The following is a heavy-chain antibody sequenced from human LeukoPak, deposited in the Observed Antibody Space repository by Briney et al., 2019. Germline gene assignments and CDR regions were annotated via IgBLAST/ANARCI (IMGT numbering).Heavy chain of an antibody. V-gene: IGHV4-39*01. CDR3: ARRGSSSWYGWFDP. Sequence: SETLSLTCTVSGGSISSSSYYWGWIRQPPGKGLEWIGSIYYSGSTYYNPSLKSRVTISVGTSKNQFSLKLSSVTAADTAVYYCARRGSSSWYGWFDPWGQGTLVTVSS. D-gene: IGHD6-13*01. CDR2: IYYSGST. J-gene: IGHJ5*02. CDR1: GGSISSSSYY.